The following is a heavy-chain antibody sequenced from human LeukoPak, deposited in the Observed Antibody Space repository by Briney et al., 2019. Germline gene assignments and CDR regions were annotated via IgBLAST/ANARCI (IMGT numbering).Heavy chain of an antibody. CDR2: ISGDGSST. J-gene: IGHJ3*01. CDR3: ARRRERGASDAFAF. CDR1: GFTLSNNW. Sequence: PGGSLRLSCAASGFTLSNNWMHWVRQAPGQGLEWVSRISGDGSSTTYADSVKGRFIISRDNAKNTVYLQMNSLRAEDTAVYYCARRRERGASDAFAFWGQGTMVTVSS. D-gene: IGHD3-16*01. V-gene: IGHV3-74*01.